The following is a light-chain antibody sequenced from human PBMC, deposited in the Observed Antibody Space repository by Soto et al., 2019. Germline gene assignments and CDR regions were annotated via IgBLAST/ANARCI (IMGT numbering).Light chain of an antibody. Sequence: QSALTQPASVSGSPGQSITISCTGTSLVSWYQQHPGKAPKLMIYEGSKRPSGVSNRFSGSKSGNTASLTISGLQAEDEAYYYCCSYAGQRVVFGGGTKLTVL. J-gene: IGLJ2*01. CDR2: EGS. CDR1: SL. V-gene: IGLV2-23*01. CDR3: CSYAGQRVV.